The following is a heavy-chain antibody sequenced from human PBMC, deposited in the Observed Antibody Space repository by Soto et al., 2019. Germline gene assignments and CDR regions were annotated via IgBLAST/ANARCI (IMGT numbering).Heavy chain of an antibody. V-gene: IGHV4-61*01. CDR3: ARGVVVVVPAAMGCWFDP. Sequence: SETLSLTCTVSGGSVSSGSYYWSWIRQPPGKGLEWIGYIYYSGSTNYNPSLKSRVTISVDTSKNQFSLKLSSVTAADTAVYYCARGVVVVVPAAMGCWFDPWGQGTLVTVSS. CDR1: GGSVSSGSYY. D-gene: IGHD2-2*01. J-gene: IGHJ5*02. CDR2: IYYSGST.